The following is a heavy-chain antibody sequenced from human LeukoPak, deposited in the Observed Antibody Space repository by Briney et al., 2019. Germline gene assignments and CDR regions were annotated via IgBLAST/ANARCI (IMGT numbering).Heavy chain of an antibody. CDR3: AREAVAGTATLDY. CDR2: ISYDGSNK. D-gene: IGHD6-19*01. CDR1: GFTFSSYA. J-gene: IGHJ4*02. V-gene: IGHV3-30*04. Sequence: GGSLRLSCAASGFTFSSYAMHWARQAPGKGLEWVAVISYDGSNKYYADSVKGRFTISRDNSKNTLYLQMNSLRAEDTAVYYCAREAVAGTATLDYWGQGTLVTVSS.